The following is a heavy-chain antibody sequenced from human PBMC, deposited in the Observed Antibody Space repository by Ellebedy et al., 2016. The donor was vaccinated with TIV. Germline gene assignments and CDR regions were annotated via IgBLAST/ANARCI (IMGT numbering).Heavy chain of an antibody. V-gene: IGHV3-48*03. CDR3: ARDLRGSGDY. CDR2: VLGSGGTI. CDR1: GFTVSGTY. J-gene: IGHJ4*02. D-gene: IGHD3-10*01. Sequence: PGGSLRLSCAASGFTVSGTYMNWVRQAPGKGLEWLSYVLGSGGTIYYADSVKGRFTISRDNAKKSLHLQMNSLSAEDTAVYYCARDLRGSGDYWGQGTLVTVSS.